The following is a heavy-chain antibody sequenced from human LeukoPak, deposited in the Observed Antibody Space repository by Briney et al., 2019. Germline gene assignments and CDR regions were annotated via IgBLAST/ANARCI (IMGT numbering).Heavy chain of an antibody. CDR3: AKESQSGGIAVPNYFDY. J-gene: IGHJ4*02. Sequence: GGSLRLSCVASGFTVSSNYMSWVRQAPGKGLEWVSLIYSGDTTHYADSVKGRFTISRDNSKNTLYLQMNSLRAEDTAVYYCAKESQSGGIAVPNYFDYWGQGTLVTVSS. CDR1: GFTVSSNY. V-gene: IGHV3-53*05. CDR2: IYSGDTT. D-gene: IGHD6-19*01.